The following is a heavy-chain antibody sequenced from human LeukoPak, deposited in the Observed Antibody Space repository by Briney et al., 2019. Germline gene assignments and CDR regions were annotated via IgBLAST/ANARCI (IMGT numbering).Heavy chain of an antibody. D-gene: IGHD3-10*01. Sequence: GGSLRLSCAASGFTFSSYAMHWVRQAPGKGLEWVAVISYDGSNKYYADSVKGRFTISRDNSKNTLYLQMNSLTAEDTAMYYCVRAHHPGGWFDPWGQGTLVTVSS. CDR2: ISYDGSNK. V-gene: IGHV3-30*03. J-gene: IGHJ5*02. CDR1: GFTFSSYA. CDR3: VRAHHPGGWFDP.